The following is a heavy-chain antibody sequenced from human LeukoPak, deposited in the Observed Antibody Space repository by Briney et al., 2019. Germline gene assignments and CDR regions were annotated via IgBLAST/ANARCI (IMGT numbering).Heavy chain of an antibody. J-gene: IGHJ4*02. D-gene: IGHD6-19*01. V-gene: IGHV3-9*03. CDR3: AKGYNSGWYYFDY. Sequence: GGSLRLSCAASGFTFRSYAMTWVRQAPGKGLDWVSGISWNSGYIGYADSVKGRFTISRDNAKNSLYLQMNSLRAEDMALYYCAKGYNSGWYYFDYWGQGTLVTVSS. CDR2: ISWNSGYI. CDR1: GFTFRSYA.